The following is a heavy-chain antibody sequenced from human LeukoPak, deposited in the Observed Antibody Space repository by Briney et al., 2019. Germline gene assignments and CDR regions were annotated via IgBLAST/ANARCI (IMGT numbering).Heavy chain of an antibody. CDR1: GYTFTGYY. CDR3: ARPRDGYSNNWFDP. D-gene: IGHD5-24*01. J-gene: IGHJ5*02. V-gene: IGHV1-2*02. Sequence: GASVKVSCKASGYTFTGYYIHWVRQAPGQGLEWMGWINPSSGDTSYAQKFQGRVTMTRDTSISTAYMELSRLRSDDTAVYYCARPRDGYSNNWFDPWGQGTLVTVSS. CDR2: INPSSGDT.